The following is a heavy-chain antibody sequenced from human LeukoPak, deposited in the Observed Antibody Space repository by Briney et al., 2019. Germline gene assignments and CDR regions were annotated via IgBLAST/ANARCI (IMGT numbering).Heavy chain of an antibody. Sequence: ASVKVSCKASGYTFTSYGISWVRQAPGQGLEWMGWISAYNGNTNYAQKLQGRVTMTTDTSTSTAYMELGSLRSDDTAVYYCARDFGTVVTPGWFDPWGQGTLVTVSS. CDR2: ISAYNGNT. CDR1: GYTFTSYG. D-gene: IGHD4-23*01. J-gene: IGHJ5*02. CDR3: ARDFGTVVTPGWFDP. V-gene: IGHV1-18*01.